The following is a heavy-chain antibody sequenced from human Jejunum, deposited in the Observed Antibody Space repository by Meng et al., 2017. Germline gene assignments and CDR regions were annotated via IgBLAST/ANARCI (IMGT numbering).Heavy chain of an antibody. CDR1: GYTFTSYG. J-gene: IGHJ4*02. V-gene: IGHV1-18*01. CDR2: ISAYNGNT. Sequence: QVQLVQSGAEGKKPGASVKVSCQTSGYTFTSYGIIWVRQAPGQGLEWMGWISAYNGNTNYAQKFQGRVTMTTDTSTSTAYMELRSLRSDDTAVYYCTTLSHCTGGTCYPYDSWGQGTLVTVSS. D-gene: IGHD2-15*01. CDR3: TTLSHCTGGTCYPYDS.